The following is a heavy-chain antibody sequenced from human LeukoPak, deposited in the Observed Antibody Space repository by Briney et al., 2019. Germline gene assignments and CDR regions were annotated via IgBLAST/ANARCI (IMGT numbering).Heavy chain of an antibody. J-gene: IGHJ5*02. CDR3: ARDKTNSSWYSDWFDP. CDR2: MNPNSGNT. D-gene: IGHD6-13*01. V-gene: IGHV1-8*01. Sequence: ASVKVSCKASGYTFTSYDINWVRQATGQGLEWMGWMNPNSGNTGYAQKFQGRVTMTRNTSISTAYMELSSLRSEDTAVYYCARDKTNSSWYSDWFDPWGQGTLVTVSS. CDR1: GYTFTSYD.